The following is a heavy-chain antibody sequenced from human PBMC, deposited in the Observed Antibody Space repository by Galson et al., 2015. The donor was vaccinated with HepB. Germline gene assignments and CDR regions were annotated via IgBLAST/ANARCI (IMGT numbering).Heavy chain of an antibody. CDR3: ARVVAYGSSWYENYYGMDV. J-gene: IGHJ6*02. Sequence: SVKVSCKASGGTFSSYAISRVRQAPGQGLEWMGGIIPIFGTANYAQKFQGRVTITADKSTSTAYMELSSLRSEDTAVYYCARVVAYGSSWYENYYGMDVWGQGTTVTVSS. D-gene: IGHD6-13*01. CDR1: GGTFSSYA. V-gene: IGHV1-69*06. CDR2: IIPIFGTA.